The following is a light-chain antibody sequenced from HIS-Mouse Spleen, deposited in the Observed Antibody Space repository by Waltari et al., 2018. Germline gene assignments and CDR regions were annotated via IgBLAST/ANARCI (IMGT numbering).Light chain of an antibody. CDR2: LGS. CDR1: QSLLHSNGYNY. Sequence: DIVMTQSPLSLPVTPGEPASISCRSSQSLLHSNGYNYLDWYLQKPGQSPQLLCYLGSNRASGVPDRFSGSGSGTDVTLKISRVEAEDVGVYYCMQALQTPWTFGQGTKLEIK. V-gene: IGKV2-28*01. J-gene: IGKJ2*01. CDR3: MQALQTPWT.